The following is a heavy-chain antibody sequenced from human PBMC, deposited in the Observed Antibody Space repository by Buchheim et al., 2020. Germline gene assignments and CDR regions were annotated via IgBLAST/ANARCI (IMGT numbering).Heavy chain of an antibody. Sequence: KPGASVKVSCTASGYTFTHYALHWVRQAPGQRLEWMGWINAGNGNTKYSEKFQGRVTVTRDISASTAYMELSSLRPEDTAIYYCARDVSSCLTKVEDWGQGTL. CDR1: GYTFTHYA. CDR3: ARDVSSCLTKVED. J-gene: IGHJ4*02. V-gene: IGHV1-3*01. D-gene: IGHD2-2*01. CDR2: INAGNGNT.